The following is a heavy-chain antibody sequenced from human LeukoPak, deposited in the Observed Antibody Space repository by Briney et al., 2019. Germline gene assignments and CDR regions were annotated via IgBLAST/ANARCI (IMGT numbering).Heavy chain of an antibody. J-gene: IGHJ3*02. D-gene: IGHD6-13*01. Sequence: GASVKVSCKASGYTFTSYGISWVRQAPGQGLEWMGWISAYNGNTNYAQKLQGRVTMTTDTSTSTAYMEPRSLRSDDTAVYYCARGRLDSSSWYGADAFDIWGQGTMVTVSS. CDR3: ARGRLDSSSWYGADAFDI. CDR1: GYTFTSYG. V-gene: IGHV1-18*01. CDR2: ISAYNGNT.